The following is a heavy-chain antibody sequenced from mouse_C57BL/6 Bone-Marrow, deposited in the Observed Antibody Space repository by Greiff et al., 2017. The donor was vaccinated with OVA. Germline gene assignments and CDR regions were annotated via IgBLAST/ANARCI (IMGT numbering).Heavy chain of an antibody. D-gene: IGHD1-1*01. CDR2: IDPEDGDT. V-gene: IGHV14-1*01. Sequence: DVHLVESGAELVRPGASVKLSCTASGFNIKDYYMHWVKQRPEQGLEWIGRIDPEDGDTEYAPKFQGKATMTADTSSNTAYLQLSSLTSEDTAVYYCTTHFIYYYGSSYYFDYWGQGTTLTVSS. J-gene: IGHJ2*01. CDR3: TTHFIYYYGSSYYFDY. CDR1: GFNIKDYY.